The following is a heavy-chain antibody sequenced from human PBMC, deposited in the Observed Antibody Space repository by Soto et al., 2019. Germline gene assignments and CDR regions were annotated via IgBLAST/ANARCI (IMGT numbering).Heavy chain of an antibody. Sequence: QVQVMQSGAEVKKPGDSVKVSCKTSGYIFSDYGINWVRQAPGQGLEWMGWISGYSGHANLAQKFQGRVTMTTDKSTRTAYMELRRLRSDDTAVYYCAKRTAGTTWGESDYWGQGTLVTVSS. CDR2: ISGYSGHA. V-gene: IGHV1-18*04. D-gene: IGHD4-17*01. CDR1: GYIFSDYG. CDR3: AKRTAGTTWGESDY. J-gene: IGHJ4*02.